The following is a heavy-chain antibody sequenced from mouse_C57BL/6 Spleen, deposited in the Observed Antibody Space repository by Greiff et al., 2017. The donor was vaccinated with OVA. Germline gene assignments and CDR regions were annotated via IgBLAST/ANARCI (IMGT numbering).Heavy chain of an antibody. D-gene: IGHD1-1*01. CDR3: AYYGSSSYWYFDV. CDR1: GYTFTSYW. CDR2: IYPGSGST. J-gene: IGHJ1*03. Sequence: QVQLKQPGAELVKPGASVKMSCKASGYTFTSYWITWVKQRPGQGLEWIGDIYPGSGSTNSNEKFKSKATLTVDTSSSTAYMQLSSLTSEDSAVYYCAYYGSSSYWYFDVWGTGTTVTVSS. V-gene: IGHV1-55*01.